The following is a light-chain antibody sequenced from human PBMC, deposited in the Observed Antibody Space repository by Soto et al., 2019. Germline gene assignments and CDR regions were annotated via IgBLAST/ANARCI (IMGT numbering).Light chain of an antibody. Sequence: QSVLTQPASVSGSPGQWITISCTGTSSDVGNYNLVSWYQQHPGKAPKLMIYEGSKRPSGVSNRFSGSKSDNTASLTISGLQAEDEAHYYCCSYARGSTYVFGTGTKVTVL. CDR3: CSYARGSTYV. J-gene: IGLJ1*01. CDR1: SSDVGNYNL. V-gene: IGLV2-23*01. CDR2: EGS.